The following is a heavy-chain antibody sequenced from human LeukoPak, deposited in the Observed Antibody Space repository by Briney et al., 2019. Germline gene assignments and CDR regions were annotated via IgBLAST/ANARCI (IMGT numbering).Heavy chain of an antibody. CDR1: GSSMTNYH. CDR3: ARGSDGYRFDP. Sequence: PSETLSLTCTVSGSSMTNYHWTWIRQSPRKAPEYIGYIYNIETTNYNPSLKSRVTVSVDMSKEQFSLRLNSVTAADTAMYYCARGSDGYRFDPWGQGILVTVSS. D-gene: IGHD5-18*01. V-gene: IGHV4-59*01. CDR2: IYNIETT. J-gene: IGHJ5*02.